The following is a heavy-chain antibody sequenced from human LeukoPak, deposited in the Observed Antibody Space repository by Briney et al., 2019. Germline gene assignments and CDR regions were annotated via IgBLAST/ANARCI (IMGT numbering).Heavy chain of an antibody. D-gene: IGHD6-19*01. CDR3: ARALYTSGWYPDYFDY. Sequence: GGSLRLSCAASGFTFSSYSMNWVRQAPGKGLEWVANINRDGNDKYYVDSVKGRFTISRDNAENSLYLEVNSLRAEDTAVYYCARALYTSGWYPDYFDYWGQGTLVTVSS. CDR2: INRDGNDK. CDR1: GFTFSSYS. J-gene: IGHJ4*02. V-gene: IGHV3-7*01.